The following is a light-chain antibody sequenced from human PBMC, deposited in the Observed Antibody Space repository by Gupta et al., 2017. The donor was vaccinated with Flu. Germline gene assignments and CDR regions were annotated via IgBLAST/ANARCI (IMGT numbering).Light chain of an antibody. Sequence: ATLSLSPGERATLTCSASHSVGHFLSWYHQRPGQAPRLLIYDASTRATGIPARFSGSGSGTDFTLTISSLESEDFAVYYCQQRSNRPPYTFGQGTKLQIK. V-gene: IGKV3-11*01. CDR1: HSVGHF. CDR2: DAS. CDR3: QQRSNRPPYT. J-gene: IGKJ2*01.